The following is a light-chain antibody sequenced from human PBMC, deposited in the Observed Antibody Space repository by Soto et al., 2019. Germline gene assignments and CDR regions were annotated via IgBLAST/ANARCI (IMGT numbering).Light chain of an antibody. CDR1: QSIVIN. J-gene: IGKJ2*01. CDR2: DAS. CDR3: QQYNNWPPYT. V-gene: IGKV3-15*01. Sequence: EIVMTQSPATLSVSPGGGVTLSCRASQSIVINLAWYQQKPGQSPRLLIYDASTRASGIPARFSGSGSGTEFTLTIDSLQSEDSAIYYCQQYNNWPPYTFGQGTRLEIK.